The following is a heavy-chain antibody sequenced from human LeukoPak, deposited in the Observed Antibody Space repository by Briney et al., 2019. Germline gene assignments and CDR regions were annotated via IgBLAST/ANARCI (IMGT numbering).Heavy chain of an antibody. CDR1: GYSISSGFY. Sequence: SETLSLTCTVSGYSISSGFYWSWIRQPPGKGLEWIGYIYYSGSTNYNPSLKSRVTISVDTSKNQFSLKLSSVTAADTAVYYCAREVVAAGNNWFDPWGQGTLVTVSS. V-gene: IGHV4-61*01. CDR3: AREVVAAGNNWFDP. CDR2: IYYSGST. J-gene: IGHJ5*02. D-gene: IGHD2-15*01.